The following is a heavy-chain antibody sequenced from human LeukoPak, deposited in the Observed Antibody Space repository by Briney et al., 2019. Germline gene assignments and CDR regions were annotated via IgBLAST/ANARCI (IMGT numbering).Heavy chain of an antibody. CDR1: GFTFNSYW. CDR2: VQQEGSEK. J-gene: IGHJ4*02. CDR3: TRTGYRSNWYVPN. Sequence: GGSLRLSCAASGFTFNSYWMSWVRQAPGKGLEWVANVQQEGSEKYYVDSVKGRFTISRDNAKNSLYLQMNSLRAEDTAVYYCTRTGYRSNWYVPNWGQGTLVTVSS. V-gene: IGHV3-7*01. D-gene: IGHD6-13*01.